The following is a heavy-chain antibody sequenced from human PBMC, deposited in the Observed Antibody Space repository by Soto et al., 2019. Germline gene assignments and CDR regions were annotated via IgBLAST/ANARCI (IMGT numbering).Heavy chain of an antibody. CDR2: ISRNMGRK. J-gene: IGHJ3*02. D-gene: IGHD3-3*01. V-gene: IGHV3-9*01. CDR1: GFTFDEYG. CDR3: AKDTSGYADAFDI. Sequence: SLRLSCAASGFTFDEYGMHWVRQAPGKGLEWVSGISRNMGRKGYVDSVKGRFTISRDNAKNSLYLQLNSLRDEDTALYYCAKDTSGYADAFDIWGQGTMVTVSS.